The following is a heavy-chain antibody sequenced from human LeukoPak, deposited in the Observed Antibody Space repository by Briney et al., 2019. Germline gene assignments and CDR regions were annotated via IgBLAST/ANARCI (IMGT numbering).Heavy chain of an antibody. CDR3: ARGVGEGYNSAY. V-gene: IGHV3-48*03. D-gene: IGHD5-24*01. CDR2: ISSTSTTI. CDR1: GFTFRSYE. J-gene: IGHJ4*02. Sequence: PGGSLRLSCVASGFTFRSYEMNWVRQAPGKGLEWVSYISSTSTTIYYADSVKGRFTISRDNAKNSLYLQMNSLTAEDTAVYYCARGVGEGYNSAYWGQGTLVTVSS.